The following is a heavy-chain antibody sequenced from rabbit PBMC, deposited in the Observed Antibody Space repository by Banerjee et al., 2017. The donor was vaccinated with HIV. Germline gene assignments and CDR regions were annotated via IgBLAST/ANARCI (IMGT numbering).Heavy chain of an antibody. CDR2: IYPDKGST. Sequence: QLEESGGGLVKPEGSLTLSCKASGFDFSSNYMSWVRQAPGKGLEWIGTIYPDKGSTDYVSWVNGRFTISSHNAQNTLYLQLNSLTAADTATYFCAREESDGGGHLKLWGPGTLVTVS. J-gene: IGHJ6*01. D-gene: IGHD2-1*01. V-gene: IGHV1S7*01. CDR1: GFDFSSNY. CDR3: AREESDGGGHLKL.